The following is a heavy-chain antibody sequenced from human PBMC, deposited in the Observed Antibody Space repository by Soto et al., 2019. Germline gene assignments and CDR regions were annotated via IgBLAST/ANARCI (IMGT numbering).Heavy chain of an antibody. V-gene: IGHV3-72*01. D-gene: IGHD5-12*01. CDR2: IENKANGYTT. J-gene: IGHJ4*02. CDR1: GFTFSDHY. Sequence: EVQLVESGGALVQPGGSLRLSCAASGFTFSDHYMDWVRQTPGKGLEWVGRIENKANGYTTTYAASVKGRFTISGDESNNSLYLQMNSLKTEDTAVYYCTVDIVGTGSYWGQGTLVTVSS. CDR3: TVDIVGTGSY.